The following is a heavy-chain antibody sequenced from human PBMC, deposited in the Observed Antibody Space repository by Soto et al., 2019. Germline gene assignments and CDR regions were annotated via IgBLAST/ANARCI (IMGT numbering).Heavy chain of an antibody. D-gene: IGHD6-13*01. Sequence: ASVKVSCKASGYTFTSYCISWVRQAPGQGLEWMGWISAYNGNTNYAQKLQGRVTMTTDTSTSTAYMELRSLRSDDTAVYYCARGIAAAGFNWFDPWGQGTLVTVSS. V-gene: IGHV1-18*04. CDR2: ISAYNGNT. J-gene: IGHJ5*02. CDR1: GYTFTSYC. CDR3: ARGIAAAGFNWFDP.